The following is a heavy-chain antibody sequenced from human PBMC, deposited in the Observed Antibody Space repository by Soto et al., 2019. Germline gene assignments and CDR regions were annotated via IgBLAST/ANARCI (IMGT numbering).Heavy chain of an antibody. CDR2: IIPIFGTA. Sequence: SVKVSCKASGGTFSGYAISWVRQAPGQGLEWMGGIIPIFGTANYAQKFQGRVTITADKSTSTAYMELSSLRSEDTAVYYCARDSSGWSRAEYFQHWGQGTLVTVSS. CDR3: ARDSSGWSRAEYFQH. D-gene: IGHD6-19*01. CDR1: GGTFSGYA. V-gene: IGHV1-69*06. J-gene: IGHJ1*01.